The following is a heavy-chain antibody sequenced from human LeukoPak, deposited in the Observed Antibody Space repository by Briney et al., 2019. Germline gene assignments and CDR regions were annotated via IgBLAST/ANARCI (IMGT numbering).Heavy chain of an antibody. V-gene: IGHV4-38-2*01. Sequence: KPSETLSLTCAVSGYSISSGYYWGWIRQPPGKGLEWIGSIYHSGSTYYNPSHKSRVTISVDTSKNQFSLKLSSVTAADTAVYYCASSPTYYCSSTSCYQNAFDIWGQGTMVTVSS. CDR3: ASSPTYYCSSTSCYQNAFDI. CDR2: IYHSGST. CDR1: GYSISSGYY. J-gene: IGHJ3*02. D-gene: IGHD2-2*01.